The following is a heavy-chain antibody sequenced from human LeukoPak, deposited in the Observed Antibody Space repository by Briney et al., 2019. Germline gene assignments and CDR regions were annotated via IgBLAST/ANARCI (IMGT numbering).Heavy chain of an antibody. J-gene: IGHJ5*02. CDR2: ISGSGGST. D-gene: IGHD1-26*01. CDR1: GFTFSSYC. V-gene: IGHV3-23*01. Sequence: PGRSLRLSCAASGFTFSSYCMSWVRQAPGKGLEWVSAISGSGGSTYYADSVKGRFTISRDNSKNTLYLQMNSLRAEDTAVYYCARIVGATTHVDWFDPWGQGNLVTVSS. CDR3: ARIVGATTHVDWFDP.